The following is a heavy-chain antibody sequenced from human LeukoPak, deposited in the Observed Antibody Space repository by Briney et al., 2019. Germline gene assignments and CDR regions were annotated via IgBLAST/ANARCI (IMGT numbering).Heavy chain of an antibody. CDR3: AKRGVVIRVFLVGFHKEAYYFDS. CDR1: GITLSNYG. Sequence: PGGSLRLSCAVSGITLSNYGMSWVRQAPGKGLEWVAGISDSGGRTNYADSVRGRFTISRDNPKNTLYLQMNSLRAEDTAVYFCAKRGVVIRVFLVGFHKEAYYFDSWGQGVLVTVSS. J-gene: IGHJ4*02. V-gene: IGHV3-23*01. CDR2: ISDSGGRT. D-gene: IGHD2-15*01.